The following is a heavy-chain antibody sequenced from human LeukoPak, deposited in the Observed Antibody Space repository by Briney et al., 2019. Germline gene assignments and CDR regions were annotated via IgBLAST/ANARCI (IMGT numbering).Heavy chain of an antibody. Sequence: GESLKISCKGSGYSFTTYWIGWVRQMPGRGLEWMGIIYPGDSDTRYSPSFQGQVTISADKSISTAYLQWSSLKASDTAMYYCARRWSLTGIYYFDYWGQGTLVTVSS. V-gene: IGHV5-51*01. J-gene: IGHJ4*02. D-gene: IGHD7-27*01. CDR1: GYSFTTYW. CDR3: ARRWSLTGIYYFDY. CDR2: IYPGDSDT.